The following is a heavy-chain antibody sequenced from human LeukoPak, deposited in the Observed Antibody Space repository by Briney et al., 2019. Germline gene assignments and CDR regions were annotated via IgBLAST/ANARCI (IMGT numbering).Heavy chain of an antibody. Sequence: ASVKLSCKASGYTFADYYVHWVRQALGQGLEWMGWINPKTNGTNFALKFLGRVTMTRDTSISTAYMELTSLRSDDTAVYYCARLRLGEFDAFDIWGQGTMVTVSS. CDR3: ARLRLGEFDAFDI. V-gene: IGHV1-2*02. CDR2: INPKTNGT. D-gene: IGHD3-16*01. CDR1: GYTFADYY. J-gene: IGHJ3*02.